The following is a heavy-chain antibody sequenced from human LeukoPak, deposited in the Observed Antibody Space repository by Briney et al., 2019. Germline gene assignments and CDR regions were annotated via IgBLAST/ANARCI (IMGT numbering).Heavy chain of an antibody. CDR3: ARVAGDWLGSYYFDY. CDR2: IYYSGST. J-gene: IGHJ4*02. CDR1: GGSISSSSYY. Sequence: PSETLSLTCTVSGGSISSSSYYWGWIRQPPGKGLEWIGSIYYSGSTYYNPSLKSRVTISVDTSKNQFSLKLSSVTAADTAVYYCARVAGDWLGSYYFDYWGQGTLVTVSS. D-gene: IGHD2-21*02. V-gene: IGHV4-39*07.